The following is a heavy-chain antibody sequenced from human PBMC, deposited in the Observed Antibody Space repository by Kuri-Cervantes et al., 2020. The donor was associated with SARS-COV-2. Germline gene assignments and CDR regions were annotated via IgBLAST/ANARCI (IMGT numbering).Heavy chain of an antibody. D-gene: IGHD4-23*01. CDR2: IYYSGST. CDR1: GYSISCGYY. Sequence: ESLKISCAVSGYSISCGYYWGWIRQPPGKGLEWIGYIYYSGSTNYNPSLKSRVTISVDTSKNQFSLKLSSVTAADTAVYYCARDLGGSNYGGGDYWGQGTLVTVSS. V-gene: IGHV4-61*01. CDR3: ARDLGGSNYGGGDY. J-gene: IGHJ4*02.